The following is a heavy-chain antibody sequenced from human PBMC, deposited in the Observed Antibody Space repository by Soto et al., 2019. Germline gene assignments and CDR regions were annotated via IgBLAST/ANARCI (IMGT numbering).Heavy chain of an antibody. J-gene: IGHJ4*02. V-gene: IGHV3-53*01. Sequence: GGSLRLSCAASVFTVSSNYMSWVRQAPGKGLEWVSVIYSGGSTYYADSVKGRFTISRDNSKNTLYLQMNSLRAEDTAVYYCARWVRGYDSRALDYWGQGTLVTVSS. CDR2: IYSGGST. CDR1: VFTVSSNY. CDR3: ARWVRGYDSRALDY. D-gene: IGHD3-22*01.